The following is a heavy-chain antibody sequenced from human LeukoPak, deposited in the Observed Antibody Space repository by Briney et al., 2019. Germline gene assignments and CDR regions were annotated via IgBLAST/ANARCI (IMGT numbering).Heavy chain of an antibody. D-gene: IGHD1-26*01. Sequence: ETLSLTCTVSGGSISSYYWSWIRQPPGKGLEWIGYIYYSGSTNYNPSLKSRVTISVDTSKNQFSLKLSSVTAADTAVYYCARAWELRVGDAFDIWGQGTMVTVSS. J-gene: IGHJ3*02. V-gene: IGHV4-59*01. CDR2: IYYSGST. CDR1: GGSISSYY. CDR3: ARAWELRVGDAFDI.